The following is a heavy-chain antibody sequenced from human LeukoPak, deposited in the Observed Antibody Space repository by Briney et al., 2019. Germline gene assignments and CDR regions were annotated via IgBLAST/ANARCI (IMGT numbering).Heavy chain of an antibody. CDR3: ARAFNYDSSGYYPRAFDI. CDR1: GFNFSSYA. V-gene: IGHV3-23*01. J-gene: IGHJ3*02. Sequence: QPGGSLRLSCAASGFNFSSYAMXWARXAPGXGLEWVXGIRGSGGTTYYADSVKGRFTISRDNSKNTLYLQMNSLRAEDTAVYYCARAFNYDSSGYYPRAFDIWGQGTMVTVSS. CDR2: IRGSGGTT. D-gene: IGHD3-22*01.